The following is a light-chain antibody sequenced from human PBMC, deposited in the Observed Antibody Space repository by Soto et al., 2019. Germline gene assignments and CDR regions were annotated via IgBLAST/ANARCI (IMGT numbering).Light chain of an antibody. V-gene: IGKV1-12*01. J-gene: IGKJ4*01. CDR3: QQVNSFPLT. Sequence: SHMTRSRSSVSSSVGDRVIITCGASQDISSWLAWYQQKPGQAPNLLIFAASRLESGVPSRFSGSGSGTDFTLTISSLQPEDLATYYCQQVNSFPLTFGGGTKVDIK. CDR1: QDISSW. CDR2: AAS.